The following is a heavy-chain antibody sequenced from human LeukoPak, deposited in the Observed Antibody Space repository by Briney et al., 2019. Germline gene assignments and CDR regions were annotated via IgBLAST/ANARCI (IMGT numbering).Heavy chain of an antibody. CDR1: GFTFSSFG. CDR3: AKGGIVVVPAASEGPP. Sequence: GGSLRLSCAASGFTFSSFGMHWVRQAPGKGLEWVAFIRNDGSDKYYADSVKGRFTISRDNSKNTLYLQMNSLRAEDTAVYYCAKGGIVVVPAASEGPPWGQGTLVTVSS. J-gene: IGHJ5*02. CDR2: IRNDGSDK. V-gene: IGHV3-30*02. D-gene: IGHD2-2*01.